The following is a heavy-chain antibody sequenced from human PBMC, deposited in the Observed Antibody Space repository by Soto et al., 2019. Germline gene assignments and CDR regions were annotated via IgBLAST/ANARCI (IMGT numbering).Heavy chain of an antibody. Sequence: EVQLVESGGGLVQPGGSLRLSCAASGFTFSGSWMHWVRQAPGKGLVWVSRINGDGSGTSYAAFVKGRFTISRDDAKNTLFLQMNGLRAGDTAVYYCGRGLFASGTANDYWGQGPLVTVSS. D-gene: IGHD3-10*01. CDR2: INGDGSGT. CDR3: GRGLFASGTANDY. CDR1: GFTFSGSW. V-gene: IGHV3-74*01. J-gene: IGHJ4*02.